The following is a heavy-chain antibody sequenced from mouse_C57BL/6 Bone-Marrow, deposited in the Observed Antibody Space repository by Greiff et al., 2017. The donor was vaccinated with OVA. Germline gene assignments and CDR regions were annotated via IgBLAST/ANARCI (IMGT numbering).Heavy chain of an antibody. CDR2: IHPNSGST. CDR3: ARFGYYFWYFDV. J-gene: IGHJ1*03. D-gene: IGHD2-3*01. V-gene: IGHV1-64*01. CDR1: GYTFTSYW. Sequence: QVQLKQPGAELVKPGASVKLSCKASGYTFTSYWMHWVKQRPGQGLEWIGMIHPNSGSTNYNEKFKSKATLTVDKSSSTAYMQLSSLTSEDSAVYYCARFGYYFWYFDVWGTGTTVTVSS.